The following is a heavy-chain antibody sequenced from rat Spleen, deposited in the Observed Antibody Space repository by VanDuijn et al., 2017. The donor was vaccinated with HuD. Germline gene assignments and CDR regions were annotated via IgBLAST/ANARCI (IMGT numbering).Heavy chain of an antibody. Sequence: EVQLVESDGGLVQPGRSLKLSCVASGFNFSDYFMAWVRQAPTKGLEWVATISYDGSSTYYRDSVKGRFTIHRDNAKSTLYLQMDSLRSEDTATYYCARHGEFFLLFDYWGQGVMVTVSS. CDR3: ARHGEFFLLFDY. CDR2: ISYDGSST. CDR1: GFNFSDYF. V-gene: IGHV5-29*01. D-gene: IGHD4-3*01. J-gene: IGHJ2*01.